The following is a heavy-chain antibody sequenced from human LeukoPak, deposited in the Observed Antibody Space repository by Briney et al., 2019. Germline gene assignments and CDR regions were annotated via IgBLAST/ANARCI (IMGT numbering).Heavy chain of an antibody. J-gene: IGHJ4*02. V-gene: IGHV3-66*02. D-gene: IGHD3-3*01. CDR3: ARADFWSGYQHFDY. CDR2: IYSGGST. Sequence: PGGSLRLSCAASGFTVSSNYMSWVRQAPGEGLEWVSVIYSGGSTYYADSVKGRFTISRDNSKNTLYLQMNSLRAEDTAVYCCARADFWSGYQHFDYWGQGTLVTVSS. CDR1: GFTVSSNY.